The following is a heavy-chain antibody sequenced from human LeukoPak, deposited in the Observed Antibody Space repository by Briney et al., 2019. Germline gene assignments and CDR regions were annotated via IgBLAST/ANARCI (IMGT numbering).Heavy chain of an antibody. D-gene: IGHD2-2*01. Sequence: GGSLRLSCAASGFTFSSYGMHWVRQAPGKGLEWVAVMSYDGSNKYYADSVKGRFTISRDNSKSSLYLQMNSLRAEDTAVYYCASPYCSTTSCSTLHDFWGQGTLVTVSS. CDR1: GFTFSSYG. J-gene: IGHJ4*02. CDR3: ASPYCSTTSCSTLHDF. V-gene: IGHV3-30*03. CDR2: MSYDGSNK.